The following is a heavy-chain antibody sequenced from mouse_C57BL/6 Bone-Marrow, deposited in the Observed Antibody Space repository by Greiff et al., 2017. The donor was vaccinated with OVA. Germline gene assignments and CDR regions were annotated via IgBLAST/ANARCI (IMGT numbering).Heavy chain of an antibody. Sequence: SGAELVRPGSSVQMSCQTSGYTFTSSGINWVKQRPGQGLEWIGYIYIGNGYTEYNEKFKGKATLTSDTSSSTAYMQLSSLTSEDSAIYFCAIYYYGSSSYFDYWGQGTTLTVSS. V-gene: IGHV1-58*01. CDR3: AIYYYGSSSYFDY. CDR1: GYTFTSSG. CDR2: IYIGNGYT. J-gene: IGHJ2*01. D-gene: IGHD1-1*01.